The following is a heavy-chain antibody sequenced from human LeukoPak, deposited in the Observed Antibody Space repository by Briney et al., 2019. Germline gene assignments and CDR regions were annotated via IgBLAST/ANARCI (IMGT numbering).Heavy chain of an antibody. J-gene: IGHJ4*02. CDR2: ISGSGSST. CDR1: GFTFTSYA. D-gene: IGHD3-22*01. CDR3: AKRRYYDSSGDY. V-gene: IGHV3-23*01. Sequence: GGSLRLSCAASGFTFTSYAMNWVRQAPGKGLEWVSTISGSGSSTYYVDSVKGRFTISRDNSKNTLYLQMNSLRAEDTAVYYCAKRRYYDSSGDYWGQGTLVTVSS.